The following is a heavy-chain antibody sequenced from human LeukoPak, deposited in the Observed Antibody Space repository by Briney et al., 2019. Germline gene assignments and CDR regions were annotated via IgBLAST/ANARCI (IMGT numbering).Heavy chain of an antibody. J-gene: IGHJ4*02. CDR3: ARDGAPSGSYNRYYFDY. Sequence: SETLSLTCTVSGGSISSYYWSWIRQPPGKGLEWIGYIYYSGSTNYNPSLKSRVTISVDTSKNQFSLKLSSVTAADTAVYYCARDGAPSGSYNRYYFDYWGQGTLVTVSS. CDR2: IYYSGST. V-gene: IGHV4-59*01. D-gene: IGHD1-26*01. CDR1: GGSISSYY.